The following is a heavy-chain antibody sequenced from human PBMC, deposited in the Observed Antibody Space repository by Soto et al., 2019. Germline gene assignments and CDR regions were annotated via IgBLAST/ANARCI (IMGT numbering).Heavy chain of an antibody. CDR2: INAGNGNT. Sequence: ASVKVSCKASGYTFTNYAMHWVRQAPGQRLEWMGWINAGNGNTKYSQKFQGRVTITADKSTSTAYMELSSLRSEDTAVYYCARDSGRSDVVPAAISAMDVWGQGTTVTVSS. CDR3: ARDSGRSDVVPAAISAMDV. D-gene: IGHD2-2*01. J-gene: IGHJ6*02. V-gene: IGHV1-3*01. CDR1: GYTFTNYA.